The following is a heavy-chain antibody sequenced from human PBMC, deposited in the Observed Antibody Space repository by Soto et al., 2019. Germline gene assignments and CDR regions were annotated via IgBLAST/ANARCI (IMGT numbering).Heavy chain of an antibody. CDR1: GFTFSSYW. D-gene: IGHD3-22*01. Sequence: EVQLVESGGGLVQPGGSLRLSCAASGFTFSSYWMTWLRQAAGKGLEWVANINPDGSGKYYVDSVKGRFTISRDSAKNSLYPHMNRRRVKGTAVYYRAARLTSSVYFNHCGQGALGTVS. J-gene: IGHJ1*01. CDR3: AARLTSSVYFNH. V-gene: IGHV3-7*01. CDR2: INPDGSGK.